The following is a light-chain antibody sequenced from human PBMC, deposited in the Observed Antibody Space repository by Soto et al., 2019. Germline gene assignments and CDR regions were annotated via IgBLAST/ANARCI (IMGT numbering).Light chain of an antibody. Sequence: EIMLTQSPATLSLTPGERATLSCRASQSVSSYLAWYQQRPGQAPRLLIYDASNRATGIPARFSGSGSGTDFTLTISSLEPEDFAVYYCQQRSNWPPGLTFGGGTKVDI. CDR2: DAS. CDR1: QSVSSY. CDR3: QQRSNWPPGLT. V-gene: IGKV3-11*01. J-gene: IGKJ4*01.